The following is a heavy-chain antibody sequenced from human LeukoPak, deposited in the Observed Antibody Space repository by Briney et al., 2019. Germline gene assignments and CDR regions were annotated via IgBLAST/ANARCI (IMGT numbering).Heavy chain of an antibody. D-gene: IGHD5-18*01. J-gene: IGHJ4*02. CDR1: GFSFSSYG. V-gene: IGHV3-33*01. CDR2: IWYDGTDK. Sequence: GGSLRLSCAASGFSFSSYGMHWVRQAPGKGLEWVAVIWYDGTDKYYADSVKGRFTISRDNSKNTLYLQMNSLRAEDTAVYYCARDQRGFSYSKYYLDYWGQGTLVTVSS. CDR3: ARDQRGFSYSKYYLDY.